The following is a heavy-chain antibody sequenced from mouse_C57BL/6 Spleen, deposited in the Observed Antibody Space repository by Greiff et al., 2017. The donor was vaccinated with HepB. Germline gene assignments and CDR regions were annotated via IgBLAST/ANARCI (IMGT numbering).Heavy chain of an antibody. Sequence: QVQLKESGPELVKPGASVKISCKASGYSFTSYYIHWVKQRPGQGLEWIGWIYPGSGNTKYNEKFKGKATLTADTSSSTAYMQLSSLTSEDSAVYYCARWGGYFDYWGQGTTLTVSS. CDR3: ARWGGYFDY. CDR2: IYPGSGNT. CDR1: GYSFTSYY. J-gene: IGHJ2*01. V-gene: IGHV1-66*01.